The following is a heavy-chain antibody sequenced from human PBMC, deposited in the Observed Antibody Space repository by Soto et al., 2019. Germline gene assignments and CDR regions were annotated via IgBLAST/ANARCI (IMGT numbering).Heavy chain of an antibody. CDR3: ARGGEWLLLRSDKYYYYGMDV. CDR2: IIPIFGTA. J-gene: IGHJ6*02. D-gene: IGHD3-22*01. Sequence: ASVKVSCKASGGTFSSYAISWVRQAPGQGLEWMGGIIPIFGTANYAQKFQGRVTITADESTSTAYMELSSLRSEDTAVYYCARGGEWLLLRSDKYYYYGMDVWGQGTTVTVSS. CDR1: GGTFSSYA. V-gene: IGHV1-69*13.